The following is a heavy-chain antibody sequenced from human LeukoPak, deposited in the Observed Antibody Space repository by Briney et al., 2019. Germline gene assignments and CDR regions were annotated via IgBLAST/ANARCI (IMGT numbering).Heavy chain of an antibody. J-gene: IGHJ5*02. V-gene: IGHV3-53*01. D-gene: IGHD6-6*01. Sequence: GGSLRLSCAASGFIVSHNYMTWVRQAPGKGLEWISVIYIDGTTYYADSVKGRFTISRDQANNTLYLQMNILRDEDTAVYYCARGLKNRGIAARPNWFDPWGQGTLVTVSS. CDR2: IYIDGTT. CDR1: GFIVSHNY. CDR3: ARGLKNRGIAARPNWFDP.